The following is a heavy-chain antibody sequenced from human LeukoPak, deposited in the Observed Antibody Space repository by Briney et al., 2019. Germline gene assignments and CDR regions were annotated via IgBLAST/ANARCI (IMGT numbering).Heavy chain of an antibody. D-gene: IGHD1-26*01. CDR2: ISSSGSTI. CDR1: GFTFSSYS. Sequence: GGSLRLSCAASGFTFSSYSMNWIRQAPGKGLEWVSYISSSGSTIYYADSVKGRFTISRDNAKNSLYLQMNSLRAEDTAVYYCARVWYSGSYPVDYWGQGTLVTVSS. CDR3: ARVWYSGSYPVDY. V-gene: IGHV3-48*04. J-gene: IGHJ4*02.